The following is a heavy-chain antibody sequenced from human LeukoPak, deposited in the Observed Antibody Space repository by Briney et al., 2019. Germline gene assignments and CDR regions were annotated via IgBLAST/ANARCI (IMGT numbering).Heavy chain of an antibody. J-gene: IGHJ5*02. CDR3: ARPLSSNCRIDP. D-gene: IGHD1-1*01. CDR1: GFTFSSYW. V-gene: IGHV3-74*01. Sequence: GGSLKLSCAASGFTFSSYWMHWVRQAPGKGLVWVSRINFDGSSTTYADSVKGRITISRDNAKNTLYLQMNSLRVEDMAVYYCARPLSSNCRIDPWGQGTLVTVSS. CDR2: INFDGSST.